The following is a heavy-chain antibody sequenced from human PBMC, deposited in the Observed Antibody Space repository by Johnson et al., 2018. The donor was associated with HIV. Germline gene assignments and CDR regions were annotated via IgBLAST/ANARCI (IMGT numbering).Heavy chain of an antibody. CDR2: ISYDGNNK. CDR3: ARIVRMTTVVIGDAFDI. Sequence: QVQLVESGGGLVQPGGSLRLSCAASGFTFSSYAMNWVRQAPGKGLEWVAVISYDGNNKYSADSVKGRFTISRDNSKNTLYLQMNSLRAEDTAVYYCARIVRMTTVVIGDAFDIWGQGTKVTVSS. V-gene: IGHV3-30-3*01. J-gene: IGHJ3*02. D-gene: IGHD4-23*01. CDR1: GFTFSSYA.